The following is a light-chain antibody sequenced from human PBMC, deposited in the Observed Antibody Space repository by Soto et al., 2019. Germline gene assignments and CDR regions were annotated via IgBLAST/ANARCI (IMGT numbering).Light chain of an antibody. CDR2: EVT. V-gene: IGLV2-8*01. J-gene: IGLJ2*01. Sequence: QSVLTQPPSASGSPGQSVTISCTGTNSDVGGYNYVSWYQQHPGKAPKLMIYEVTKRSSGVPDRFSGSKSGNTASLTVSGLQAEDEADYYCSSYAGSNNVVFGGGTKLTVL. CDR3: SSYAGSNNVV. CDR1: NSDVGGYNY.